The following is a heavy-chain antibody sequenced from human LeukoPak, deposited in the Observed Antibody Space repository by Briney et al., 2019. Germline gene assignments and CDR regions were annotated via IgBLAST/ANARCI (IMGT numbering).Heavy chain of an antibody. CDR3: ARWGGQYDFWSGYYSFDY. Sequence: GGSLRLSCAASGFTFSSYAMYWVRQAPGKGLEWVAVISYDGSNKYYADSVKGRFTISRDNSKNTLYLQMNSLRAEDTAVYYCARWGGQYDFWSGYYSFDYWGQGTLVTVSS. D-gene: IGHD3-3*01. CDR2: ISYDGSNK. CDR1: GFTFSSYA. J-gene: IGHJ4*02. V-gene: IGHV3-30*04.